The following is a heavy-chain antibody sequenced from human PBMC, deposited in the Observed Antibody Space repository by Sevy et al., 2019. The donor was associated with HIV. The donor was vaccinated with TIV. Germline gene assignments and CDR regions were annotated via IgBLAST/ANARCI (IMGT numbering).Heavy chain of an antibody. CDR3: ARGGYSSSAGTIFDY. J-gene: IGHJ4*02. V-gene: IGHV1-18*01. Sequence: ASVKVSCKASGYTFTSYGISWARQAPGRGLEWMGWISAYNGNTNYAQKLQGRVTMTTDTSTSTAYMELRSLRSDDTAVYYCARGGYSSSAGTIFDYWGQGTLVTVSS. CDR2: ISAYNGNT. D-gene: IGHD6-6*01. CDR1: GYTFTSYG.